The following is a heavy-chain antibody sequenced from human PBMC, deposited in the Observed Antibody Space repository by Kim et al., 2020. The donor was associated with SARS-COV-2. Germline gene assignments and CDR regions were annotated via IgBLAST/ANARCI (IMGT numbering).Heavy chain of an antibody. V-gene: IGHV3-7*01. CDR1: GFTFSSFW. Sequence: GGSLRLSCAASGFTFSSFWMTWVRQAPGKGLEWVANRKQDGSENYYADSVKGRFTISRDNAKNSLHLQMNSLRVEDTAVYYCVRGRGWLDPWGQGTLVTVSS. J-gene: IGHJ5*02. CDR2: RKQDGSEN. CDR3: VRGRGWLDP.